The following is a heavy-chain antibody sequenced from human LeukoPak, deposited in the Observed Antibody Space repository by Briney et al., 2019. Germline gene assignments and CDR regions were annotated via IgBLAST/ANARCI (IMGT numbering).Heavy chain of an antibody. CDR3: ARVRAAGTQFDY. CDR2: INPSGGST. Sequence: ASVKVSCKASGYTFTSYYMHWVRQAPGQGLEWMGIINPSGGSTSYAQKFQGRVTMTSDTSTSTVYMELSTAVYYCARVRAAGTQFDYWGQGTLVTVSS. V-gene: IGHV1-46*01. J-gene: IGHJ4*02. D-gene: IGHD6-13*01. CDR1: GYTFTSYY.